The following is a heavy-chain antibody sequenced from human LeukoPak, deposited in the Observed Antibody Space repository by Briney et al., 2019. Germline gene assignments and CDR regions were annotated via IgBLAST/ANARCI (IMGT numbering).Heavy chain of an antibody. D-gene: IGHD6-13*01. CDR3: ARNSAEYSSSWYPGGGLDY. Sequence: ASVKVSCKASGYTFTSYGISWVRQAPGQGLEWMGWISAYNGNTSYAQKLQGRVTMTTDTSTSTAYMELRSLRSDDTAVYYCARNSAEYSSSWYPGGGLDYWGQGTLVTVSS. J-gene: IGHJ4*02. CDR2: ISAYNGNT. V-gene: IGHV1-18*01. CDR1: GYTFTSYG.